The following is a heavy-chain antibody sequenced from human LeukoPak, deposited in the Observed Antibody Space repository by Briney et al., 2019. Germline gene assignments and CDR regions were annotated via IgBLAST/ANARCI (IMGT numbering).Heavy chain of an antibody. V-gene: IGHV1-18*04. CDR2: ISAYNGNT. J-gene: IGHJ4*02. D-gene: IGHD2-2*01. CDR1: GYTLTSYG. Sequence: ASVKVSCKASGYTLTSYGISWVRQAPGQGLEWMGWISAYNGNTNYAQKLQGRVTMTTDTSTSTAYMELRSLRSDDTAVYYCARGIVVVPAAPPGVYYFDYWGQGTLVTVSS. CDR3: ARGIVVVPAAPPGVYYFDY.